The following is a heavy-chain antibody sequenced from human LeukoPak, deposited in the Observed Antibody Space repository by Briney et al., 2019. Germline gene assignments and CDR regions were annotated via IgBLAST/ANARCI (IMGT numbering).Heavy chain of an antibody. V-gene: IGHV3-21*01. D-gene: IGHD6-13*01. J-gene: IGHJ5*02. CDR3: ARGYTSSPPDH. Sequence: GGSLRLSCAASGFGFSSYSMNWVRQAPGKGLEWVSSISSSSSYIYYADSVKGRFTISRDNAENSLYLQMNSLRAEDTAVYYCARGYTSSPPDHWGQGTLVTVSS. CDR2: ISSSSSYI. CDR1: GFGFSSYS.